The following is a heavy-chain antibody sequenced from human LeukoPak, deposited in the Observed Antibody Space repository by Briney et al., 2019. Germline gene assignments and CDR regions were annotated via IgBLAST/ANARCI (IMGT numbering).Heavy chain of an antibody. J-gene: IGHJ5*02. Sequence: SETLSLTCTVSGGSVSSGSYYWSWIRQPPGKGLEWIGYIYYSGSTNYNPSLKSRVTISVDRSKNQFSLKLSSVTAADTAVYYCARGPIPAGGFDPWGQGTLVTVSS. V-gene: IGHV4-61*01. CDR3: ARGPIPAGGFDP. CDR2: IYYSGST. CDR1: GGSVSSGSYY. D-gene: IGHD1-14*01.